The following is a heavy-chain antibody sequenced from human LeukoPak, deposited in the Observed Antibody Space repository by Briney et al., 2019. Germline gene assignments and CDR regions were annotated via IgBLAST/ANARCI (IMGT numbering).Heavy chain of an antibody. Sequence: PGGSLRLSCTASGFTFSSYGMYWVRQAPGKGLEWVANIKQDGSEKYYVDSVKGRFTISRDNAKNSLYLQMNSLRAEDTAVYYCARDGGYDFWSGPDYWGQGTLVTVSS. V-gene: IGHV3-7*01. J-gene: IGHJ4*02. CDR3: ARDGGYDFWSGPDY. CDR2: IKQDGSEK. D-gene: IGHD3-3*01. CDR1: GFTFSSYG.